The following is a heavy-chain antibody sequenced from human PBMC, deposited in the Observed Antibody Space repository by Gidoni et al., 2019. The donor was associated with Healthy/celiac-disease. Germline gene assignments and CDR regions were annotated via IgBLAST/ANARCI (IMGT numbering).Heavy chain of an antibody. CDR3: ARGLKITMIVVATFDP. CDR1: GYTFTSYY. V-gene: IGHV1-46*01. D-gene: IGHD3-22*01. Sequence: QVQLVQSGAEVKKPGASVKVSCKASGYTFTSYYMHWVRQAPGQGLGWMGIINPSGGSTSYAQKFQGRVTMTRDTSTSTVYMELSSLRSEDTAVYYCARGLKITMIVVATFDPWGQGTLVTVSS. CDR2: INPSGGST. J-gene: IGHJ5*02.